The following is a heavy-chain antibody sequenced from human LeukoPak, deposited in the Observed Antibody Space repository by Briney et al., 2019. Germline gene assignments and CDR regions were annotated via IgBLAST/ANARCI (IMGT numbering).Heavy chain of an antibody. Sequence: GGSLRLSCAASGFTFSSYSMNWVRQAPGKGLEWVSSISRSGTYRYYADSVKGRFTISRDDAKNSLYLQMNSLRDEDTAVYYCAREPTHSWNLAGLFDYWGQGTLVTVSS. V-gene: IGHV3-21*01. J-gene: IGHJ4*02. CDR3: AREPTHSWNLAGLFDY. CDR2: ISRSGTYR. D-gene: IGHD1-20*01. CDR1: GFTFSSYS.